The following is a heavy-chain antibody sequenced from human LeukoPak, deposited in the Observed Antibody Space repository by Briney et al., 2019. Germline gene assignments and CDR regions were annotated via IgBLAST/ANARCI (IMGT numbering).Heavy chain of an antibody. CDR1: GSPFTGYY. CDR2: INPNSGGT. D-gene: IGHD6-19*01. Sequence: GASVKVSCKASGSPFTGYYMHWVRQAPGQGLEWMGWINPNSGGTNYVQKFQGRVTMTRDTSISTAYMELSRLRSDDTAVYYCARGSSGWSTDYWGQGTLVTVSS. J-gene: IGHJ4*02. CDR3: ARGSSGWSTDY. V-gene: IGHV1-2*02.